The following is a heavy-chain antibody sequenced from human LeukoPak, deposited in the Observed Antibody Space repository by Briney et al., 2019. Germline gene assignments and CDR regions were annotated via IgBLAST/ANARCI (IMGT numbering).Heavy chain of an antibody. CDR2: TYYRSKWYN. CDR1: GDSVSSNSAA. V-gene: IGHV6-1*01. CDR3: ARDLIYDSSGYYGRKRGFDY. D-gene: IGHD3-22*01. J-gene: IGHJ4*02. Sequence: SQTLSLTCAISGDSVSSNSAAWNWIRQSPSRGLEWLGRTYYRSKWYNDYAVSVKSRITINPDTSKNQFSLQLNSVTPEDTAVYYCARDLIYDSSGYYGRKRGFDYWGQGTLVTVSS.